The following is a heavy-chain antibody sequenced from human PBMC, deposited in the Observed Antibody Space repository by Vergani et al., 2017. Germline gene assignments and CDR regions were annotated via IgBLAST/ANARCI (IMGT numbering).Heavy chain of an antibody. J-gene: IGHJ6*02. CDR2: VNQEGSEK. CDR3: ARVNNGKNDTTNWVYFYYGMDV. CDR1: GFTFSNYW. D-gene: IGHD1-1*01. Sequence: EVQLVESGGGLVQPGGSLRLSCAASGFTFSNYWMTWVRQAPGKGLEWVANVNQEGSEKYYVDSLKGRFTISRDNAKNSMYLQMNSLRVEDTAVYYCARVNNGKNDTTNWVYFYYGMDVWGHGALVTVFS. V-gene: IGHV3-7*01.